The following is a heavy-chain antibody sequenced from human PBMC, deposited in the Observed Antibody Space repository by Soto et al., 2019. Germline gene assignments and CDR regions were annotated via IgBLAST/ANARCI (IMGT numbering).Heavy chain of an antibody. J-gene: IGHJ4*02. CDR2: MQPSSGRT. CDR3: ARGVTAGVDY. CDR1: GYSFTGLD. D-gene: IGHD1-26*01. Sequence: ASVKVSCKASGYSFTGLDINWVRQTTGQGLEWMGWMQPSSGRTGYAQKFQGRVTMTRDTSISTAYMELSSLTSDDTAFYYCARGVTAGVDYGGQGTRVTVSS. V-gene: IGHV1-8*01.